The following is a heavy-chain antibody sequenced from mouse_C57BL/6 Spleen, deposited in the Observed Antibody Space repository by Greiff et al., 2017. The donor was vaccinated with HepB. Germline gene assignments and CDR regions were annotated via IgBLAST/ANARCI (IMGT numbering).Heavy chain of an antibody. J-gene: IGHJ4*01. V-gene: IGHV5-17*01. CDR1: GFTFSDYG. CDR3: ARGDYYAMDY. Sequence: EVKLVESGGGLVKPGGSLKLSCAASGFTFSDYGMHWVRQAPEKGLEWVAYISSGSSTIYYADTVKGRFTISRDNAENTLFLQMTSLRSEDTAMYYCARGDYYAMDYWGQGTSVTVSS. CDR2: ISSGSSTI.